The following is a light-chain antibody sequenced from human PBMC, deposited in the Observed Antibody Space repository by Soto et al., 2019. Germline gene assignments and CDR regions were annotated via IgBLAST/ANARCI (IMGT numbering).Light chain of an antibody. CDR2: GAS. J-gene: IGKJ2*01. Sequence: RVMTQSPAALSVSPGESAILSCRPSESVSTNLAWYQQKPGQAPRLLMYGASTRATGTPARFSGSGSGTEFTLTISGLQSDDLGTYFCQQYNSWPRSFGPGTK. CDR1: ESVSTN. CDR3: QQYNSWPRS. V-gene: IGKV3-15*01.